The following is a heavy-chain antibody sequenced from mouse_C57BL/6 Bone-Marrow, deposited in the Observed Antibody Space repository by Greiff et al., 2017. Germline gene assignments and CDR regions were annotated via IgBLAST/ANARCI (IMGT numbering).Heavy chain of an antibody. J-gene: IGHJ4*01. CDR2: ISSGGDYT. Sequence: EVHLVESGEGLVKPGGSLKLSCAASGFTFSNYAMSWVRQTPEKRLEWVAYISSGGDYTSYADTVKGRFTFSIDNARNTLYLQMSSLKSEDTAMYYCARDDYDYEGEMDYWGQGTSVTVSS. D-gene: IGHD1-1*01. V-gene: IGHV5S21*01. CDR1: GFTFSNYA. CDR3: ARDDYDYEGEMDY.